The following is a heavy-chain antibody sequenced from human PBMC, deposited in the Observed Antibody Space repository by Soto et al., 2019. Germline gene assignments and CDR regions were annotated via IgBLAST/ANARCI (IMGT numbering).Heavy chain of an antibody. J-gene: IGHJ3*02. D-gene: IGHD6-13*01. CDR2: ISSGSTR. V-gene: IGHV3-11*01. Sequence: GGSLRLSCAASGFTFSDYYMSWIRQAPGKGLEWVSYISSGSTRYYADSVKGRFTISRDNAKNSLYLQMNSLRAGDTTVYYCARDSSSWSDAFDIWGQGTMVTVSS. CDR3: ARDSSSWSDAFDI. CDR1: GFTFSDYY.